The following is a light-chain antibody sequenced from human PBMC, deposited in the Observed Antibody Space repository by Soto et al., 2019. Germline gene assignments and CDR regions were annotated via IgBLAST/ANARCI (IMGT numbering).Light chain of an antibody. Sequence: EIVLTQSPGTLSLSPGERATLSCRASQSVSSSYLAWYQQKPGQAPRLLIYGASSRATGIPDRLSGSGSGTDFTLTISSLQAEDVAVYYCQQYYNTPLTFGGGTKVDIK. CDR3: QQYYNTPLT. J-gene: IGKJ4*01. V-gene: IGKV3-20*01. CDR1: QSVSSSY. CDR2: GAS.